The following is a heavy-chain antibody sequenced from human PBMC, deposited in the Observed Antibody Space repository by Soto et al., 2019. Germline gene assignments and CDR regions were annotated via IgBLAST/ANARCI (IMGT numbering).Heavy chain of an antibody. CDR3: ARGYCSGGSCPRNWFDP. V-gene: IGHV4-31*03. CDR2: IYYSGST. D-gene: IGHD2-15*01. CDR1: GGSISSGGYY. Sequence: TLSLTCTVSGGSISSGGYYWSWIRQHPGKGLEWIGYIYYSGSTYYNPSLKSRVTISVDTSKNQFSLKLSSVTAADTAVYYCARGYCSGGSCPRNWFDPWGQGTLVTVSS. J-gene: IGHJ5*02.